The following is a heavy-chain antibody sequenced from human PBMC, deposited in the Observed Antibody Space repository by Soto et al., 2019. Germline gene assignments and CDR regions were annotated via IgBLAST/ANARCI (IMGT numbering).Heavy chain of an antibody. CDR3: AKVKYDSSGYYRNFDY. D-gene: IGHD3-22*01. Sequence: QVQLVQSGADVKKPGSSVKVSCKASGGTFSSYAISWVRQAPGQGLEWVGGIIPRFGTANYAQKFQGRVTITADESTSTAYMALSSLRSEDTAMYYCAKVKYDSSGYYRNFDYWGQGTLVTLSS. CDR1: GGTFSSYA. CDR2: IIPRFGTA. V-gene: IGHV1-69*01. J-gene: IGHJ4*02.